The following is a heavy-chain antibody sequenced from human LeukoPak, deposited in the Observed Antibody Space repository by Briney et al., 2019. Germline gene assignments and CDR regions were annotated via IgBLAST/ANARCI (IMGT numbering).Heavy chain of an antibody. V-gene: IGHV3-7*01. CDR2: INQDGSDK. J-gene: IGHJ4*02. CDR1: GFTLSSHW. D-gene: IGHD1-7*01. CDR3: ARWEIRGTAHQLDY. Sequence: PGGSLRLSCAASGFTLSSHWMSWVRQAPGKGLEWVANINQDGSDKYYVDSVKGRFTISRDNAKNSMYLQMNSLRAEDTAVYYCARWEIRGTAHQLDYWGQGTLVTVSS.